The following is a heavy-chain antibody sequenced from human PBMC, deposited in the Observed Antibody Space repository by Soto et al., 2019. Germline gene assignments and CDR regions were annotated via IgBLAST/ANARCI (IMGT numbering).Heavy chain of an antibody. J-gene: IGHJ6*02. D-gene: IGHD3-22*01. V-gene: IGHV3-43D*04. CDR2: ISWDGGST. CDR1: LFTFDDYA. CDR3: AKDISPYYYDSSASGGMDV. Sequence: GSLRLSCAASLFTFDDYAIHWVRQSPGKGLEWVSLISWDGGSTYYADSVKGRFTISRDNSKNSLYLQMNSLRAEDTALYYCAKDISPYYYDSSASGGMDVWGQGTTVTVSS.